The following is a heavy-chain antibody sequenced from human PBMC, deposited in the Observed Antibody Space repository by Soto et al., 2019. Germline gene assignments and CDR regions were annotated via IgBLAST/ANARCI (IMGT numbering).Heavy chain of an antibody. CDR1: GGSISSYY. D-gene: IGHD3-22*01. J-gene: IGHJ3*02. CDR2: IYTSGST. Sequence: QVQLQESGPGLVKPSETLSLTCTVSGGSISSYYWSWIRQPAGKGLEWIGRIYTSGSTNYNPSLNSRVTMSVDTSKNQFSLKLSSVTAADTAVYYCAREFDYYDSSGYSTAFDIWGQGTMVTVSS. V-gene: IGHV4-4*07. CDR3: AREFDYYDSSGYSTAFDI.